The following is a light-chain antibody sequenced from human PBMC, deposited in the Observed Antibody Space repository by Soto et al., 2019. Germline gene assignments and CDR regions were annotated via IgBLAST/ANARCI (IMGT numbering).Light chain of an antibody. V-gene: IGKV1-39*01. CDR3: QQCLTTPRT. CDR1: QTISTC. Sequence: DIRMTQFPSSLSASVGDRVTITCRASQTISTCLNWYQQKAGTAPKLLIYGASDLESGIPSRFSGSGSGTYFTLTISSLQPEDFAIYYCQQCLTTPRTFGQGTRVEI. J-gene: IGKJ1*01. CDR2: GAS.